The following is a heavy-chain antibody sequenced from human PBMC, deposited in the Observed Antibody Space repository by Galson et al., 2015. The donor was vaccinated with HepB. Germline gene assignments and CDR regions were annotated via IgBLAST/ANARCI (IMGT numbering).Heavy chain of an antibody. CDR2: INAGNDNT. V-gene: IGHV1-3*01. CDR3: ARAPYNYYYDAMDV. J-gene: IGHJ6*02. CDR1: GYTFTDYG. Sequence: GYTFTDYGMHWVRQAPGQRLEWMGWINAGNDNTKYSQKFQGRVTITRDTSASTAYMELSSLRSEDTAVYYCARAPYNYYYDAMDVWGQGTTVTVSS. D-gene: IGHD1-1*01.